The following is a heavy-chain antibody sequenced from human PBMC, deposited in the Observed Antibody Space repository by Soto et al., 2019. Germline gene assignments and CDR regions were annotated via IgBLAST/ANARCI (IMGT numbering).Heavy chain of an antibody. CDR1: GYTFTSYG. D-gene: IGHD3-10*01. CDR3: ASSYGSGYRAFDY. CDR2: VNPIVSMS. J-gene: IGHJ4*02. Sequence: SVKVSCKASGYTFTSYGISWVRQAPGQGLEWMGRVNPIVSMSNYAQKFQGRVTMTADKSTSTAYMELSSLRSEDTAIYYCASSYGSGYRAFDYWGQGALVTVSS. V-gene: IGHV1-69*04.